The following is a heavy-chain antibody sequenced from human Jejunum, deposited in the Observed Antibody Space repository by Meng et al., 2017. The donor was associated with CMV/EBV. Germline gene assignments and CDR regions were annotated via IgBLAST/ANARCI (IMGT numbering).Heavy chain of an antibody. CDR3: AREGAKYCTNGVCYFDY. V-gene: IGHV1-18*04. J-gene: IGHJ4*02. D-gene: IGHD2-8*01. CDR1: GYTFASYG. Sequence: QVHLLQSGAEVKKPGASVRVSFAASGYTFASYGISWLRQAPGQGLEWMGWFVNNVDTYSAQKFQGRVTMTTDTHTSTAFMELRSLRSDDTAVYYCAREGAKYCTNGVCYFDYWGQGTMVTVSS. CDR2: FVNNVDT.